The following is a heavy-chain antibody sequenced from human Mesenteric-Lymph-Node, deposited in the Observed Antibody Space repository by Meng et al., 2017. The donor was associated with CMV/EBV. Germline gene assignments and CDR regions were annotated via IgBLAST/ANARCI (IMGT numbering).Heavy chain of an antibody. CDR3: ARRGNYDSDYSEY. CDR1: GDSIRNSTYY. CDR2: VHHSGTT. D-gene: IGHD3-22*01. V-gene: IGHV4-39*01. Sequence: QLQVPASGPGLVKPSETLSLSCIVSGDSIRNSTYYWTWIRQPPGKGLEWIGSVHHSGTTYYNPSLKGRLTISVDTSANLFSLRLTTVTAADTATYYCARRGNYDSDYSEYWGQGTLVTVSS. J-gene: IGHJ4*02.